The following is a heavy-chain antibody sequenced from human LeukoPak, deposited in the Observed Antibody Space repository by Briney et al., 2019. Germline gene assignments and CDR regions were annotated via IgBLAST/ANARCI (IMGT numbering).Heavy chain of an antibody. CDR2: IYYSGST. V-gene: IGHV4-59*01. J-gene: IGHJ4*02. CDR1: GGSISSYY. Sequence: PSETLSLTCTVSGGSISSYYWSWIRQPPGKGLEWIGYIYYSGSTNYNPSLKSRVTISVDMSKNQFSLKLSSVTAADTAVYYCARGFFSSGWYYFDYWGQGTLVTVSS. D-gene: IGHD6-19*01. CDR3: ARGFFSSGWYYFDY.